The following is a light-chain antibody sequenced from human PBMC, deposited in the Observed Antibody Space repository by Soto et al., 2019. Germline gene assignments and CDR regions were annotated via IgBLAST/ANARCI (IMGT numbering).Light chain of an antibody. J-gene: IGKJ4*01. CDR1: QSITTY. CDR3: QQSYSSPLT. V-gene: IGKV1-39*01. Sequence: DIQMTQSPSSLSASIGDRITITCRASQSITTYLNWYQHKPGEAPRLLIYAASSLQSGVPSRFSGSGSGTDFTLSISSLQSEDFATYYCQQSYSSPLTFGGGTKVGIK. CDR2: AAS.